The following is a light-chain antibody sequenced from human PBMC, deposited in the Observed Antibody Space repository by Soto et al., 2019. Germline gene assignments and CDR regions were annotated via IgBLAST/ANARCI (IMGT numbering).Light chain of an antibody. V-gene: IGKV3-11*01. CDR1: QSVSRY. CDR2: DAS. J-gene: IGKJ1*01. Sequence: EIVLTQSPATLSLSPGERATLSCRASQSVSRYLAWYQQKRGQAPRLLIYDASDRATGIPARFSGSGSGTDFTITISSLEPEDSAVYYCQQRSDWHPWTFGQGTKVEIK. CDR3: QQRSDWHPWT.